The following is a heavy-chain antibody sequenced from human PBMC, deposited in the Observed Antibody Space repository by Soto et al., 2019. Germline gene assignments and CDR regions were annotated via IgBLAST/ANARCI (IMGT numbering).Heavy chain of an antibody. CDR2: INPNSGGT. CDR3: ARAIGGTGTTFGYYYYMDV. D-gene: IGHD1-7*01. Sequence: ASVKVSCKASGYTFTGYYMHWVRQAPGQGLEWMGWINPNSGGTNYAQKFQGWVTMTRDTSISTAYMELSRLRSDDTAVYYCARAIGGTGTTFGYYYYMDVWGKGTTVTVSS. CDR1: GYTFTGYY. J-gene: IGHJ6*03. V-gene: IGHV1-2*04.